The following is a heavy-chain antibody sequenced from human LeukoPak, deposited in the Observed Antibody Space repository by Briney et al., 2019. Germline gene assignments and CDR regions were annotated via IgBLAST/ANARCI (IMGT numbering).Heavy chain of an antibody. J-gene: IGHJ5*02. CDR1: GGSISSSSYY. Sequence: PSETLSLTCTVSGGSISSSSYYWGWIRQPPGKGLEWIGSIYYSGSTYYNPSLKSRVTISVDTSKNQFSLKLSSVTAADTAVYYCARGQGAAMVPANWFDPWGQGTLVTVSS. V-gene: IGHV4-39*07. CDR3: ARGQGAAMVPANWFDP. CDR2: IYYSGST. D-gene: IGHD5-18*01.